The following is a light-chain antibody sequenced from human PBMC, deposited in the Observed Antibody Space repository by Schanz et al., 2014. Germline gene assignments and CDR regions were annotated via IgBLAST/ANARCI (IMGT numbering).Light chain of an antibody. V-gene: IGLV2-14*01. CDR2: DVS. J-gene: IGLJ2*01. Sequence: QSALIQPPSASGSPGQSVTISCTGTSSDVGGYNYVSWYQQHPDKAPKLMIYDVSNRPSGVSNRFSGSKSGNTASLTISGLQAGDEAEYYCSSYTSSGTPVVFGGGTKLTVL. CDR3: SSYTSSGTPVV. CDR1: SSDVGGYNY.